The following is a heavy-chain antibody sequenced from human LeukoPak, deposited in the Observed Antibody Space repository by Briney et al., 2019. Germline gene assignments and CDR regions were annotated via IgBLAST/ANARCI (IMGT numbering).Heavy chain of an antibody. CDR2: IIPILGTT. V-gene: IGHV1-69*04. Sequence: SLKVSCKASGGTFSTYAISWVRQAPGQGLEWMGRIIPILGTTNYAQKFQGRLTITADKSTSIVYMDLSSLRSDDTAVYYCARASRYCTTGVCPYYFDSWGQGTLVTVSS. J-gene: IGHJ4*02. CDR3: ARASRYCTTGVCPYYFDS. D-gene: IGHD2-8*01. CDR1: GGTFSTYA.